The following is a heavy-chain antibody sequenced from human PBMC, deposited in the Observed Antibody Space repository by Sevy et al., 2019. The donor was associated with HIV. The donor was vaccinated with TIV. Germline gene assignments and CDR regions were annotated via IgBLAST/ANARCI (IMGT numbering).Heavy chain of an antibody. CDR2: ISTSSNYI. V-gene: IGHV3-21*01. CDR1: GFTFSNYH. Sequence: GGSLRLSCAASGFTFSNYHMNWVRQAPGKGLEWVSSISTSSNYIYYADSVRGRFTISRDNAKNSLYLQMNSLRAEDTAVYYCSRLLVIGWFDSWGQGTLVTVSS. J-gene: IGHJ5*01. CDR3: SRLLVIGWFDS. D-gene: IGHD3-10*01.